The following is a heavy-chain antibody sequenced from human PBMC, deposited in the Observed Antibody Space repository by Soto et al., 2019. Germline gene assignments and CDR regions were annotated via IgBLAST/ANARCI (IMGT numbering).Heavy chain of an antibody. J-gene: IGHJ4*02. D-gene: IGHD1-1*01. CDR3: AKDLYNWNDEEDY. Sequence: GESLKISCAASGFTFSSYGMHWVRQAPGKGLEWVAVISYDGSNKYYADSVKGRFTISRDNSKNTLYLQMNSLRAEDTAVYYCAKDLYNWNDEEDYWGQGTLVTVSS. CDR2: ISYDGSNK. CDR1: GFTFSSYG. V-gene: IGHV3-30*18.